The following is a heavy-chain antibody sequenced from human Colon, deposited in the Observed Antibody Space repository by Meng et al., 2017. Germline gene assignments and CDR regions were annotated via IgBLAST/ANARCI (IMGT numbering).Heavy chain of an antibody. CDR1: GATINSGGYF. J-gene: IGHJ2*01. CDR3: ARQVGKYWYFDV. CDR2: IDDSGTT. D-gene: IGHD2-2*01. Sequence: HVHLQESGPRLVKPSPTLSLTCTVSGATINSGGYFWTWIRQLPGKGLEWIGYIDDSGTTKYNPSLKNSLTISRDTSKNEFSLKLGSVTAADTAVYYCARQVGKYWYFDVWGRGTLVTVSS. V-gene: IGHV4-31*01.